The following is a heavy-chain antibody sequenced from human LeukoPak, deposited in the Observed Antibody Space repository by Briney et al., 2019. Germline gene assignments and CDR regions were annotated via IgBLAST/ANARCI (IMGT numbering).Heavy chain of an antibody. CDR2: IYPGDSDT. J-gene: IGHJ4*02. D-gene: IGHD3-10*01. V-gene: IGHV5-51*01. CDR3: ARNLHAKLRAGVRGVMDFDY. CDR1: GYSFTSYW. Sequence: GESLKISCKGSGYSFTSYWIGWVRQMPGKGLEWMGIIYPGDSDTRYSPSFQGQVTISADKSISTAYLQWSSLKASDTAMYYCARNLHAKLRAGVRGVMDFDYWGQGTLVTVSS.